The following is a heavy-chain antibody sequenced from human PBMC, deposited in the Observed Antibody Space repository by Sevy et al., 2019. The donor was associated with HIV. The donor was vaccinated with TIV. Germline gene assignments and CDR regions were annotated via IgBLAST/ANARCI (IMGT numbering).Heavy chain of an antibody. CDR1: GFTFSNAW. CDR2: IKSKTDGGTT. Sequence: GGSLRLSCAASGFTFSNAWMSWVRQAPGKGLEWVGRIKSKTDGGTTDYAAPVKGRFTIARDDSKNTLYLQMNSLKTEDTAVYYCTTDLRRCSGGSGYSEAFDIWGQGTMVTVSS. D-gene: IGHD2-15*01. J-gene: IGHJ3*02. CDR3: TTDLRRCSGGSGYSEAFDI. V-gene: IGHV3-15*01.